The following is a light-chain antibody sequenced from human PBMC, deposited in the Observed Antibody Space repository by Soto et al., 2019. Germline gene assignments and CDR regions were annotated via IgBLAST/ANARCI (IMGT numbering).Light chain of an antibody. J-gene: IGKJ2*01. CDR3: QQYDDWPLYT. Sequence: EIVLTQSPGTLSLSPGESATLSCSASQTLSNSFIAWYQQKPGQSPRLLIYDATMRAPGVPPRFSGSGSGTEFTLTIGSLQSEDFAVYYCQQYDDWPLYTFGQGTKVDIK. V-gene: IGKV3D-15*01. CDR2: DAT. CDR1: QTLSNS.